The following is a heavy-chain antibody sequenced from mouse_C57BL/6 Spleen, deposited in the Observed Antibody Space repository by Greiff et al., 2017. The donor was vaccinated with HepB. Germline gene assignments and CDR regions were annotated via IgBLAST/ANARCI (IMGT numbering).Heavy chain of an antibody. CDR3: ARAYYDYDRGPMYY. CDR1: GFSLTSYG. J-gene: IGHJ4*01. D-gene: IGHD2-4*01. Sequence: QVQLKESGPGLVAPSQSLSITCTVSGFSLTSYGVHWVRQPPGKGLEWLVVIWSDGSTNYNSALKSRLSISKDNSKSQVFLKMNSLQTDDTAMYYCARAYYDYDRGPMYYWGQGTSVTVSS. CDR2: IWSDGST. V-gene: IGHV2-6*03.